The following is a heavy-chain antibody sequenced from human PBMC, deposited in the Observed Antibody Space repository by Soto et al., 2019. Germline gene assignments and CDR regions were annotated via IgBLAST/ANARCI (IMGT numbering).Heavy chain of an antibody. CDR1: GFSFTNYA. Sequence: EVQLLESGGGLVQPGGSLRLSCAPSGFSFTNYAMSWVRQAPGKGLEWVSAISSSGGTTNYADSVKGRFTISRDNSKNTLYLQMNSLRAEDTALYYWAKGWGSTRSFDYWGQGTLLTVSS. J-gene: IGHJ4*02. V-gene: IGHV3-23*01. D-gene: IGHD7-27*01. CDR3: AKGWGSTRSFDY. CDR2: ISSSGGTT.